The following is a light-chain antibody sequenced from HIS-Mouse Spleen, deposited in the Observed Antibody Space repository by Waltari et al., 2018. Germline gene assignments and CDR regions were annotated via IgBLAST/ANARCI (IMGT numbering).Light chain of an antibody. CDR3: YSTDSSGDHRV. J-gene: IGLJ2*01. Sequence: SYELTQPPSVSVSPGQTARITCSGDALTKKYAYWYQQRSGQAPVLVSYEDSKRPSGIPVRFSGSSSGTMATVTISGAQVEDEADYYCYSTDSSGDHRVFGGGTKLTVL. V-gene: IGLV3-10*01. CDR1: ALTKKY. CDR2: EDS.